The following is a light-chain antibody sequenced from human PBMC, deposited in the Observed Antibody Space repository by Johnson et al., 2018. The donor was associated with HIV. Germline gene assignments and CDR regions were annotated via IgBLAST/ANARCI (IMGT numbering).Light chain of an antibody. CDR3: GTWDNSLNTGAV. CDR2: ENN. V-gene: IGLV1-51*02. J-gene: IGLJ1*01. Sequence: VTISCSGSSSNIGNNYVSWYQQLPGTAPKLLIYENNKRPSGIPDRFSGSKSGTSATLGITGLQTGDEADYYCGTWDNSLNTGAVFGPGTKVTVL. CDR1: SSNIGNNY.